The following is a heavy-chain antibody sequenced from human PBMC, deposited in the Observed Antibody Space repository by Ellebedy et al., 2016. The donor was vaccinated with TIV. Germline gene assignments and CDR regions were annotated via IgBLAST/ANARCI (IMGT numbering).Heavy chain of an antibody. V-gene: IGHV1-2*02. J-gene: IGHJ2*01. Sequence: ASVKVSCKASGYTFTGYYMHWVRQAPGQGLEWMGWINPNSGGTNYAQKFQGRVTMTRDTSISTAYMDLSRLRSDDTAVYYCARDPPGTGDSYFDLWGRGTLVTVSS. CDR3: ARDPPGTGDSYFDL. D-gene: IGHD1-1*01. CDR1: GYTFTGYY. CDR2: INPNSGGT.